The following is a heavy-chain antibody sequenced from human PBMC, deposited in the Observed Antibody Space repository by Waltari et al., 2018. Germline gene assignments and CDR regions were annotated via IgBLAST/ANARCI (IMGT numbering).Heavy chain of an antibody. CDR1: GFIFSTYW. V-gene: IGHV3-74*01. CDR2: NDNGDGSGT. CDR3: ARDHYYSKDV. Sequence: EVQLVESGGGLVQPGGSLRLSCEASGFIFSTYWMHWVRQGLWKGLVWVSRNDNGDGSGTSYADYVQGRFTISRDNAKNTLYLQMNSLRAEYTCVYYCARDHYYSKDVWGTGTTVTVSS. J-gene: IGHJ6*04.